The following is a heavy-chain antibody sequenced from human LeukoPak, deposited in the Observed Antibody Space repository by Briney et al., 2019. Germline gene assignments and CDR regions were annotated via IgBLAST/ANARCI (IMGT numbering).Heavy chain of an antibody. CDR1: GFTFSSAW. D-gene: IGHD1-7*01. J-gene: IGHJ4*02. CDR3: AIWNYSTFDY. CDR2: IFSKIDGGTT. V-gene: IGHV3-15*01. Sequence: GGSLRLSCAASGFTFSSAWMTWVRQAPGKGLEWVGRIFSKIDGGTTHYAAPVKGRFTISRDDSKNILYLQMNSVTTEDSAIYYCAIWNYSTFDYWVQATLVTVSS.